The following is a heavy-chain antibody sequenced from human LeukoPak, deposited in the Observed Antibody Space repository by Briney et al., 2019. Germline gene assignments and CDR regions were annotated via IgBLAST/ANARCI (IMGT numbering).Heavy chain of an antibody. D-gene: IGHD3-22*01. CDR3: ASLMGPVGYYDSSGYYGRAVSPAPPFDY. Sequence: PSETLSLTCTVSGGSISSYYWSWIRQPPGKGLEWIGYIYYSGSTNYNLSLKSRVTISVDTSKNQFALKLSSVTAADTAVYYCASLMGPVGYYDSSGYYGRAVSPAPPFDYWGQGTLVTVSS. V-gene: IGHV4-59*08. CDR2: IYYSGST. J-gene: IGHJ4*02. CDR1: GGSISSYY.